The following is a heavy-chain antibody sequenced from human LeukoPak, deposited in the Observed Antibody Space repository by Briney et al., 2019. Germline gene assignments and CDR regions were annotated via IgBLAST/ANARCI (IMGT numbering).Heavy chain of an antibody. CDR1: GGSFSGYY. CDR3: ARGNYDILTGYYPAYAFDI. J-gene: IGHJ3*02. Sequence: KPSETLSLTCAVYGGSFSGYYWSWIRQPPGKGVEWIGQINHSGSPNYNPSLKSRVTISVDTFKNQFSLKLTSVTAADTAVYYCARGNYDILTGYYPAYAFDIWGQGTMVTVSS. CDR2: INHSGSP. D-gene: IGHD3-9*01. V-gene: IGHV4-34*01.